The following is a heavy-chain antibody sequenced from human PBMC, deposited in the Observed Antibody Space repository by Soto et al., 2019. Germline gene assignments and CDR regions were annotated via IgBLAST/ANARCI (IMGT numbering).Heavy chain of an antibody. CDR3: ARDRGMVRGVIQGAFDY. CDR2: IYYSGST. D-gene: IGHD3-10*01. CDR1: GGSISSYY. V-gene: IGHV4-59*01. Sequence: QVQLQESGPGLVKPSETLSLTCTVSGGSISSYYWSWIRQPPGKGLEWIGYIYYSGSTNYNPSLKSRVTISVDTSKNQFSLKLSSVTAADTAVYYCARDRGMVRGVIQGAFDYWGQGTLVTVSS. J-gene: IGHJ4*02.